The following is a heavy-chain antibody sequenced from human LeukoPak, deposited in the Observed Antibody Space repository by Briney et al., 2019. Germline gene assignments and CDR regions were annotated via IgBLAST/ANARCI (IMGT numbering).Heavy chain of an antibody. V-gene: IGHV3-7*01. CDR1: GFPFSSSW. CDR2: IKQDGSDK. Sequence: GGSLRLSCSASGFPFSSSWMNWVRQAPGKGLEWVANIKQDGSDKYYVDSVKGRFTISRDNAKNSLYLQMNSLTAEDTAVYYCVRALSAAGNYWGQGTLVTVSS. J-gene: IGHJ4*02. D-gene: IGHD6-13*01. CDR3: VRALSAAGNY.